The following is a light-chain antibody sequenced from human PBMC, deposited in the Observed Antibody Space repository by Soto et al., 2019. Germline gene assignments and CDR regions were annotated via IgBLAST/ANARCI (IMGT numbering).Light chain of an antibody. CDR3: QQSYSTPYT. Sequence: DIQMTQSPSSLSASVGDRVTITCRASQSISSYLNWYQQKPGKAPKLLIYASSSLQSGVPSRFSGSGSETDFTITISSLQPEDFATYYCQQSYSTPYTFGQGTKLEIK. CDR1: QSISSY. J-gene: IGKJ2*01. CDR2: ASS. V-gene: IGKV1-39*01.